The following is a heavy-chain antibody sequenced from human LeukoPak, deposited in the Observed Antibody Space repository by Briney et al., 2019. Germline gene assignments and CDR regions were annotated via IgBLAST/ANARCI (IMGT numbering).Heavy chain of an antibody. D-gene: IGHD6-13*01. CDR1: GFIVSKNY. V-gene: IGHV3-66*02. CDR3: ATERIATARSIY. CDR2: VYTGGNT. Sequence: PGGSLRLSCAASGFIVSKNYMSGVREGTGKGVEWVAVVYTGGNTYYADSVKGPFTASKDNSNITLYLQMNSLTAEDTSVYYCATERIATARSIYWGQGTLVTVSS. J-gene: IGHJ4*02.